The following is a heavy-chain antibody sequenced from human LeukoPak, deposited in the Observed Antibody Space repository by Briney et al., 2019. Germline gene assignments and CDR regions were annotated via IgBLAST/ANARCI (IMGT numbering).Heavy chain of an antibody. CDR1: GYSISSGYY. J-gene: IGHJ4*02. CDR2: IYHSGST. V-gene: IGHV4-38-2*02. CDR3: AREPRWAGDLGGFDS. Sequence: SETLSLTCTVSGYSISSGYYWGWIRQPPEKGLEWIGSIYHSGSTYYNPSLKSRVTISVDRSKNQFSLKLSSVTAADTAVYYCAREPRWAGDLGGFDSWGQGPLVTASS. D-gene: IGHD3-16*01.